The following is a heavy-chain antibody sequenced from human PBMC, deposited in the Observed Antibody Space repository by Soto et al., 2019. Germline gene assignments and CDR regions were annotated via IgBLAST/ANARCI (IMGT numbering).Heavy chain of an antibody. CDR1: GGSGGSFSGYY. CDR3: ARLGAYYQLLDL. Sequence: SETLSLTCAVYGGSGGSFSGYYWSWIRQPPGKGLEWIGEINHSGSTNYNPSLKSRVTISVDTSENQFSLKLSSVTAADTAVYYCARLGAYYQLLDLWGQGSLVTVSS. CDR2: INHSGST. D-gene: IGHD2-21*01. J-gene: IGHJ4*02. V-gene: IGHV4-34*01.